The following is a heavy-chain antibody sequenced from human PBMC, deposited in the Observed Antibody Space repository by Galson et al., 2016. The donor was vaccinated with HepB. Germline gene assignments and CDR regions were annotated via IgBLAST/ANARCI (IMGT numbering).Heavy chain of an antibody. CDR3: AKDAAYDFWSGREGNYRMDV. D-gene: IGHD3/OR15-3a*01. J-gene: IGHJ6*02. CDR1: GFTFSNYG. V-gene: IGHV3-30*18. CDR2: ISYDGSNK. Sequence: SLRLSCAGTGFTFSNYGIHWVRQAPGKGLEWVAVISYDGSNKYYADFLKGRFIISRENSKNTLYLQMNSLRADDTAVYYCAKDAAYDFWSGREGNYRMDVWGQGTTVTVSS.